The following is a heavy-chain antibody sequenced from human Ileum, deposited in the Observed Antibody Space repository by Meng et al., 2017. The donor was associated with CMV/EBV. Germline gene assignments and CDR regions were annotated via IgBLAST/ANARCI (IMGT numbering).Heavy chain of an antibody. J-gene: IGHJ5*02. V-gene: IGHV4-4*07. CDR1: GGSLTSYY. CDR2: IHPTGTT. D-gene: IGHD3-10*01. CDR3: ARAAARGVPVDL. Sequence: QLQLQESGPRLLPPSETLSLTCTVPGGSLTSYYWTWIRQPAGKGLEWIGRIHPTGTTDDNPSLRSRVSMSLDKSKNQFSLKLTSVTAADTAVYYCARAAARGVPVDLWGQGTLVTVSS.